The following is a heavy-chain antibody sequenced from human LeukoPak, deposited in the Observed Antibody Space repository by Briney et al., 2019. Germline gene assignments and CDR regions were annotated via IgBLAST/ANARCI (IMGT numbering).Heavy chain of an antibody. D-gene: IGHD2-15*01. CDR1: GYTFTDYF. CDR2: MNSNSGGA. CDR3: ARGHCSIGTCDVFYFGY. V-gene: IGHV1-2*02. Sequence: ASVKVSCKASGYTFTDYFMHWVRQAPGQGLEWMGWMNSNSGGANYAQKFQGRVTMTRDTSTSTAYMELSSLRSDDSAVYYCARGHCSIGTCDVFYFGYWGQGILVTVSS. J-gene: IGHJ4*02.